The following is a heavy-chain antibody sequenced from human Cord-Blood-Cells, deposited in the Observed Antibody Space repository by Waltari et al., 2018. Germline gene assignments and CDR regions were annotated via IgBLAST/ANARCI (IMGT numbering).Heavy chain of an antibody. J-gene: IGHJ4*02. CDR2: IIPIFGTA. CDR1: GGTFSSYA. Sequence: QVQLVQSGAEVKKPGSSVKVSCKASGGTFSSYAFSWVRPAPGQGLEWMGGIIPIFGTANYAQKFQGRVTITADESTSTAYMELSSLRSEDTAVYYCARVDIAAAGTVDYWGQGTLVTVSS. V-gene: IGHV1-69*01. D-gene: IGHD6-13*01. CDR3: ARVDIAAAGTVDY.